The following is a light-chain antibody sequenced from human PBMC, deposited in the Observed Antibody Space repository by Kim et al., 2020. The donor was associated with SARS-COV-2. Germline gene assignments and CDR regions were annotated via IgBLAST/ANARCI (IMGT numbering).Light chain of an antibody. CDR1: GSDVGVYNL. CDR3: CSYAGSTTYV. J-gene: IGLJ1*01. V-gene: IGLV2-23*01. CDR2: EAS. Sequence: GQSVTISCPGTGSDVGVYNLVSWYQQHPGKAPKLMIYEASKRPSGVSNRFSGSKSGNTASLTISGLQAEDEADYYCCSYAGSTTYVFGTGTKVTVL.